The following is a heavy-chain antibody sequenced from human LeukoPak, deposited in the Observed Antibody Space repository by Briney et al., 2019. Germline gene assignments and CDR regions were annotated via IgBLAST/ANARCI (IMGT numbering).Heavy chain of an antibody. Sequence: PGGSLRLSCAASGFTFSSYSMNWVRQAPGKGLEWVAVISYDGGNKYYADSVKGRFTISRDNSKNTLFLQMNSLRAEDTAVYYCAKVSQIQLWTYLFDYWGQGTLVTVSS. CDR3: AKVSQIQLWTYLFDY. CDR2: ISYDGGNK. J-gene: IGHJ4*02. V-gene: IGHV3-30*18. D-gene: IGHD5-18*01. CDR1: GFTFSSYS.